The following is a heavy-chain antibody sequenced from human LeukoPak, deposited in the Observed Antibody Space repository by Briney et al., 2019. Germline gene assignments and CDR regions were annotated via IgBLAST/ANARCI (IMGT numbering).Heavy chain of an antibody. CDR1: GYTFTSYG. CDR2: ISAYNGNT. Sequence: AASVKVSCKASGYTFTSYGISWVRQAPGQGLEWMGWISAYNGNTNYAQKLQGRVTMTTDTSTSTAYMELRSLRSDDTAVYYCARSSIYYGSEICHFDYWGQGTLVTVSS. CDR3: ARSSIYYGSEICHFDY. V-gene: IGHV1-18*01. D-gene: IGHD3-10*01. J-gene: IGHJ4*02.